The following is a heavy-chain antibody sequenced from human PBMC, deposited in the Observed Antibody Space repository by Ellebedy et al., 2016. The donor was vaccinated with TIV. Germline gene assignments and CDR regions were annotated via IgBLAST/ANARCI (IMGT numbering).Heavy chain of an antibody. CDR1: GFTLNTYG. CDR3: AEEGGSSRGASGMDV. CDR2: ISSDGSEK. Sequence: GESLKISCAASGFTLNTYGMHWVRQTQDRGLEWVAFISSDGSEKYYVGSVKGRLTISRDISKNTLYLEMNSLRGDDTAVYYCAEEGGSSRGASGMDVWGQGTTVIVSS. J-gene: IGHJ6*02. D-gene: IGHD6-6*01. V-gene: IGHV3-30*18.